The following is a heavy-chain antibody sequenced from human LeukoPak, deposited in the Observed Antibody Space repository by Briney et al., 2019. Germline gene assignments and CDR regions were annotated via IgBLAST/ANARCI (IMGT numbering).Heavy chain of an antibody. CDR2: IYHSGST. D-gene: IGHD3-3*01. Sequence: SETLSLTCAVSGYSISSDYYWGWIRQPPGKWLEWIGSIYHSGSTYYNPSLKSRVTISVDTSKNQSSLNLSSVTAADTAVYYCARVGGRITVFGVIGPHFDYWGQGTLVTVSS. CDR1: GYSISSDYY. J-gene: IGHJ4*02. CDR3: ARVGGRITVFGVIGPHFDY. V-gene: IGHV4-38-2*01.